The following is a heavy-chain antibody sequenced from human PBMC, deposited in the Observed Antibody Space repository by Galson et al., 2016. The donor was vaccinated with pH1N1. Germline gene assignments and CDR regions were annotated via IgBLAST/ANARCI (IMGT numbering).Heavy chain of an antibody. D-gene: IGHD5-18*01. CDR1: GFSLSSYS. V-gene: IGHV3-48*04. Sequence: SLRLSCAASGFSLSSYSMNWVRPAPGKGLEWVSYISRSVTNIYYAGSVKGRFTISRDTAKNSLYLRMDSLRLDDTAVYFCARDLGYAYGFYYYYYMDVWGKGTTVTVPS. CDR3: ARDLGYAYGFYYYYYMDV. CDR2: ISRSVTNI. J-gene: IGHJ6*03.